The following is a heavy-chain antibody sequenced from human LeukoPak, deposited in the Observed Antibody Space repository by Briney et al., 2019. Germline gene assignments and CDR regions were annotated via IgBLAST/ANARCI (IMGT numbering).Heavy chain of an antibody. CDR1: GYTFTGYY. CDR2: INPNSGGT. CDR3: ARSHCISTSRYPDY. Sequence: ASVNVSCKASGYTFTGYYIHWVRQAPGPGLEWMGWINPNSGGTNYAQNFQGRVTMTRDTSISTAYMELSSLTSDDTAVYYCARSHCISTSRYPDYWGQGTLVTVSS. D-gene: IGHD2-2*01. J-gene: IGHJ4*02. V-gene: IGHV1-2*02.